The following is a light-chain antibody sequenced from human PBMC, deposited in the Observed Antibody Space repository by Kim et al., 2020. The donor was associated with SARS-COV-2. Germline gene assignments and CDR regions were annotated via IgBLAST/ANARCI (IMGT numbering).Light chain of an antibody. CDR3: QAWDSSTRV. CDR2: QDS. V-gene: IGLV3-1*01. J-gene: IGLJ2*01. CDR1: KLGDKY. Sequence: VSPGQTASITCSGDKLGDKYACWYQQKPGQSPVLVIYQDSKRPSGIPERFSGSNSGNTATLTISGTQAMDEADYYCQAWDSSTRVFGGGTQLTVL.